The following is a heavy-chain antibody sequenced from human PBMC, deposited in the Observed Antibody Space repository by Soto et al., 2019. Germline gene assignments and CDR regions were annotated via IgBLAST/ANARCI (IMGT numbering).Heavy chain of an antibody. CDR3: ARSLYYDSEGAFDI. J-gene: IGHJ3*02. D-gene: IGHD3-22*01. V-gene: IGHV4-39*07. CDR2: IYYSGST. Sequence: SETLSLTCTVSGGSISSSSYYWGWIRQPPGKGLEWIGSIYYSGSTNYNPSLKSRVTISVDTSKNQFSLKLSSVTAADTAVYYCARSLYYDSEGAFDIWGQGTMVTVSS. CDR1: GGSISSSSYY.